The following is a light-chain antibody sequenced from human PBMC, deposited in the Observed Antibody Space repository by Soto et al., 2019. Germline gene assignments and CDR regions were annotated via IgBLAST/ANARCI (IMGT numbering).Light chain of an antibody. Sequence: DIQMTQSPSSLSASVGDTVTITCQASHGISNSLNWRQQKPGKAPNLLICGASNLETGVPSRFRGSGSGTDFTFTISSLQPEDIAEYYCQQYDDLLFGGGTEVVIK. V-gene: IGKV1-33*01. J-gene: IGKJ4*01. CDR1: HGISNS. CDR2: GAS. CDR3: QQYDDLL.